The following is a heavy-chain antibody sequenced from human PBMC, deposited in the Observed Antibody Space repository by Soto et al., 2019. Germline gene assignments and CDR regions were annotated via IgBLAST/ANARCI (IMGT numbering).Heavy chain of an antibody. Sequence: EVQLVESGGGLVQPGGSLRLSCAASGFTVSSNYMSWVRQAPGKGLEWVSVIYSGGSTYYADSVKGRFTISRDNSMNSLYLQMNSLGAEDTAVYYCARDRGYYGSGSYYILHYYYGMDVWGQGTTVTVSS. CDR1: GFTVSSNY. V-gene: IGHV3-66*01. CDR3: ARDRGYYGSGSYYILHYYYGMDV. CDR2: IYSGGST. D-gene: IGHD3-10*01. J-gene: IGHJ6*02.